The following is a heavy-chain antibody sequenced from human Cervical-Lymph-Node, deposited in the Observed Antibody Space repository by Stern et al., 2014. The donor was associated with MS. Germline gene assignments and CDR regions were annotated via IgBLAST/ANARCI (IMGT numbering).Heavy chain of an antibody. CDR2: IIPLFDST. J-gene: IGHJ6*02. CDR3: ARGGLYYYYSGMDV. CDR1: GVTFSKSS. V-gene: IGHV1-69*01. Sequence: QLVQSGTEVKKPGSSVKVSCKASGVTFSKSSITWVRQAPGQGLEWMGGIIPLFDSTHYAQMFQGRVTITADESTITSYMELNSLRSEDTAVYYCARGGLYYYYSGMDVWGQGTTVIVSS.